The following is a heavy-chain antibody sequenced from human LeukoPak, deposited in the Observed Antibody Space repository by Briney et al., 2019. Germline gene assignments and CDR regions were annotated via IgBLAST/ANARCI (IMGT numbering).Heavy chain of an antibody. Sequence: EASVKVSCKASGYTFTSYYMHWVRQAPGQGLEWMGIINPSGGSTSYAQKFQGRVTMTRDMSTSTVYMELSSLRSEDTAVYYCARDATEVVVTATLVSYFQHWGQGTLVTVSS. D-gene: IGHD2-21*02. J-gene: IGHJ1*01. CDR1: GYTFTSYY. V-gene: IGHV1-46*01. CDR2: INPSGGST. CDR3: ARDATEVVVTATLVSYFQH.